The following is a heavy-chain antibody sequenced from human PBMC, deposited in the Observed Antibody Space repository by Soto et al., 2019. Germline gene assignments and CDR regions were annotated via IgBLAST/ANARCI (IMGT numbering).Heavy chain of an antibody. D-gene: IGHD3-10*01. CDR2: IYYSGST. CDR1: GGSISSYY. CDR3: ARELFGRSVWFDP. Sequence: SETLSLHCTVSGGSISSYYWSWIRQPPGKGLEWIGYIYYSGSTNYNPSLKSRVTISVDTSKNQFSLKLSSVTAADTAVYYCARELFGRSVWFDPWGQGIQVTVSS. J-gene: IGHJ5*02. V-gene: IGHV4-59*01.